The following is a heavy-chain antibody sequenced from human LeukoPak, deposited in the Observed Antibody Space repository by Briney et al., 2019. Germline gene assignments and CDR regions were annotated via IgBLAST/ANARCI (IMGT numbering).Heavy chain of an antibody. V-gene: IGHV3-53*01. D-gene: IGHD2-2*02. J-gene: IGHJ3*01. CDR1: GFTVSSNY. CDR2: IYSGGST. CDR3: ARGRYIRQHGDAFDY. Sequence: GGSLRLSCAASGFTVSSNYMSWVRQAPGKGLEWVSVIYSGGSTYYADSVKGRFTISRDNSKNTLYLQMNSLRAEDTAVYYCARGRYIRQHGDAFDYWGQGTMVTVSS.